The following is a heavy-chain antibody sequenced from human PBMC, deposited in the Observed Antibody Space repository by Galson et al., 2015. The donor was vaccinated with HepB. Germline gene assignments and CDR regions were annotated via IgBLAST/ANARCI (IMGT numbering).Heavy chain of an antibody. Sequence: SLRLSCAGSGFTFSDYYISWIRQAPGKGLEWVSYISRRNITTDYAESVKGRFTISRDNSQSSAYLHLNRLRVGDTAIYYCARTLATVTPDYFFDHWGQGALVTVSA. V-gene: IGHV3-11*03. CDR3: ARTLATVTPDYFFDH. D-gene: IGHD4-17*01. CDR1: GFTFSDYY. CDR2: ISRRNITT. J-gene: IGHJ4*02.